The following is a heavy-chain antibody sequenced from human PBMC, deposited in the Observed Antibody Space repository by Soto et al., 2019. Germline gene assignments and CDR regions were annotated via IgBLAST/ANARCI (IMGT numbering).Heavy chain of an antibody. Sequence: QVQLQASGPGLVKPSETLSLTCTVSVGSISSYYWSWIRQPPGKGLEWMGYIYYSGSTNYNPSLKSRVTISVDTSKNQFSLKLSSVTAADTALYYCARTYGRNFDYWGQGTLVSVSS. D-gene: IGHD3-10*01. J-gene: IGHJ4*02. V-gene: IGHV4-59*01. CDR3: ARTYGRNFDY. CDR1: VGSISSYY. CDR2: IYYSGST.